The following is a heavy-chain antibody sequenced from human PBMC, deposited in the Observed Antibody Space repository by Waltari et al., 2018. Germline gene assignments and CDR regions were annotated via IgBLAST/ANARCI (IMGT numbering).Heavy chain of an antibody. J-gene: IGHJ4*02. D-gene: IGHD1-26*01. CDR2: ISSNGDTI. CDR3: ARLYMGVPPIDY. CDR1: GCTFSTFS. V-gene: IGHV3-48*01. Sequence: EVQLVESGGGLVQPGGSLRLSCVASGCTFSTFSMNWVRQAPGKGLEWVSYISSNGDTIYYVDSVKGRFTISRDNAKDSLYLQMDSLRAEDTAVYFCARLYMGVPPIDYWGQGTLVTVSS.